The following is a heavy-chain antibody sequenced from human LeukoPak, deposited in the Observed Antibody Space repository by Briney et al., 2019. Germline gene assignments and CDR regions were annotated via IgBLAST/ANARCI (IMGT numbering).Heavy chain of an antibody. CDR2: MNPNSCNT. CDR3: ARGPTDYGSGVYGMDV. Sequence: ASVKVSYKASGYTFTSYDINWVRQATGQGLEWMGWMNPNSCNTGYAQKFQGRVTMTRNTSISTAYMELSSLRSEDMAVYYCARGPTDYGSGVYGMDVWGQGTTVTVSS. J-gene: IGHJ6*02. V-gene: IGHV1-8*01. D-gene: IGHD3-10*01. CDR1: GYTFTSYD.